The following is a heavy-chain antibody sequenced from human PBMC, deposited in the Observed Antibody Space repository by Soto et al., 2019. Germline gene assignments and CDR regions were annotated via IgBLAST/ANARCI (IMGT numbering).Heavy chain of an antibody. V-gene: IGHV3-33*01. Sequence: QVQLVESGGGVVQPGRSLRLSCAASGFSVNTHVIHWIRQAPGKGLEWVAVLWYDGSREYYADSVKGRFTISRDNSKNMMSLQMDNLRVEDTAVNYCARVPRFDTWYFDYWGQGTLATVSS. CDR3: ARVPRFDTWYFDY. CDR2: LWYDGSRE. CDR1: GFSVNTHV. D-gene: IGHD2-2*02. J-gene: IGHJ4*02.